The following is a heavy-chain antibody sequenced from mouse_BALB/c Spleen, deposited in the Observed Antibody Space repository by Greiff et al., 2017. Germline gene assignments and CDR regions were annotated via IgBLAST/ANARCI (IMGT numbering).Heavy chain of an antibody. D-gene: IGHD1-2*01. V-gene: IGHV5-12-2*01. CDR1: GFTFSSYT. Sequence: EVKLLESGGGLVQPGGSLKLSCAASGFTFSSYTMSWVRQTPEKRLEWVAYISNGGGSTYYPDTVKGRFTISRDNAKNTLYLQMSSLKSEDTAMYYCAFSTAYYAMDYWGQGTSVTVSS. CDR3: AFSTAYYAMDY. CDR2: ISNGGGST. J-gene: IGHJ4*01.